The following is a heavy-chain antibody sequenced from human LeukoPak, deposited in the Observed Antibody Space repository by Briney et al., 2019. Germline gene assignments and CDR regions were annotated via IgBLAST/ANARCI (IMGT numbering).Heavy chain of an antibody. Sequence: SETLSLTSTVSGXSISSDSWSWIRQPPGKGLEWIGYIYYSGSTNYNPSLKSRGTISVDTSKNQFSLELSSVTAADTAVYYCARVRVAAAGIDYWGQGILVTVSS. V-gene: IGHV4-59*12. D-gene: IGHD6-13*01. J-gene: IGHJ4*02. CDR1: GXSISSDS. CDR3: ARVRVAAAGIDY. CDR2: IYYSGST.